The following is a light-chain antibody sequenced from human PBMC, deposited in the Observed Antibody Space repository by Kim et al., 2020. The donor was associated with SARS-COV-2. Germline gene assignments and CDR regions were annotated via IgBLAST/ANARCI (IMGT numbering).Light chain of an antibody. Sequence: EIVLTQSPATLSLSPGERATLSCRASQCVSNHLAWYQKKPGQPLRLLIYDASNRATGIPARFSGSGSGTDFTLTISSLEPEDFAVYYCQQRSDWWTFGQGTKVDIK. CDR1: QCVSNH. J-gene: IGKJ1*01. V-gene: IGKV3-11*01. CDR3: QQRSDWWT. CDR2: DAS.